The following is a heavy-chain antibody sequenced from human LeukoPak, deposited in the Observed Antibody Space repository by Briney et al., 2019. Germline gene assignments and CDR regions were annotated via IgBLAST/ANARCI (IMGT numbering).Heavy chain of an antibody. Sequence: PGGSLRLSCAASGFTFSSYWMHWVRQAPGKGLEWVSRINSDGSSTNYADSVKGRFTISRDNAKNTLYLQMNSLRAEDTAVYYCAKPEHYDFWSGYPLGYWGQGTLVTVSS. CDR1: GFTFSSYW. D-gene: IGHD3-3*01. V-gene: IGHV3-74*01. J-gene: IGHJ4*02. CDR2: INSDGSST. CDR3: AKPEHYDFWSGYPLGY.